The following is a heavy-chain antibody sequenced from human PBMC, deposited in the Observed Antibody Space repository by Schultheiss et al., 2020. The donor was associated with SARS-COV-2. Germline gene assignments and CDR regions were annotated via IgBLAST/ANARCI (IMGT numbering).Heavy chain of an antibody. J-gene: IGHJ2*01. Sequence: SETLSLTCSVSGGSISSSSYYWGWIRQPPGKGLEWIGSIYHSGSTYYNPSLKSRVTISVDTSKNQFSLKLSSVTAADTAVYYCARDSRRWRFFDLWGRGTLVTVSS. V-gene: IGHV4-39*07. CDR3: ARDSRRWRFFDL. CDR1: GGSISSSSYY. D-gene: IGHD3-3*01. CDR2: IYHSGST.